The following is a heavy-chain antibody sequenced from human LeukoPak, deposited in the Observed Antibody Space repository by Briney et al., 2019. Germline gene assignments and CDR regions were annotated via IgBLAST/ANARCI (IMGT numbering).Heavy chain of an antibody. CDR1: GYTFTSYD. V-gene: IGHV1-8*01. Sequence: ASVKVSCKTSGYTFTSYDINWVRQATGQELEWMGWMNPNSGNTGYAQKFQGRVTMTRNTSISTAYMELSSLRSEDTAVYYCARGRNYYGSGLFAHWGQGTLVTVSS. J-gene: IGHJ4*02. CDR2: MNPNSGNT. CDR3: ARGRNYYGSGLFAH. D-gene: IGHD3-10*01.